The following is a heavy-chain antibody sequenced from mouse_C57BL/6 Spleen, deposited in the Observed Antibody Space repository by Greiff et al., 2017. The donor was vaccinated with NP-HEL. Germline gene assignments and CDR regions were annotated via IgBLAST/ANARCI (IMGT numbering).Heavy chain of an antibody. CDR3: ARHPIYYGNYGWYFDV. D-gene: IGHD2-1*01. CDR1: GFTFSSYT. J-gene: IGHJ1*03. Sequence: EVMLVESGGGLVKPGGSLKLSCAASGFTFSSYTMSWVRQTPEKRLEWVATISGGGGNTYYPDSVKGRFTISRDNAKNTLYLQMSSLRSEDTALYDGARHPIYYGNYGWYFDVWGTGTTVTVSS. CDR2: ISGGGGNT. V-gene: IGHV5-9*01.